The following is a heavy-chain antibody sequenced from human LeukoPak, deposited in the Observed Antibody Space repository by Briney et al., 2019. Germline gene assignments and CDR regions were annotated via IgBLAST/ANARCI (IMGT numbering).Heavy chain of an antibody. CDR3: ARDPSNTSGWYIYFDF. D-gene: IGHD6-19*01. J-gene: IGHJ4*02. CDR1: GYSFTHYA. CDR2: ISTYNGDT. Sequence: ASVKVSCKTSGYSFTHYAIGWVRQAPGQGLEWMGWISTYNGDTKYAQKLQGRFTMTSDTSTSTVYMELRSLTSDDTAVYYCARDPSNTSGWYIYFDFWGQGTLVTVSS. V-gene: IGHV1-18*01.